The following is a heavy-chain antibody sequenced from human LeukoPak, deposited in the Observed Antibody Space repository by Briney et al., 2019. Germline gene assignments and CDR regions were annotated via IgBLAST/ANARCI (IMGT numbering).Heavy chain of an antibody. CDR3: ARHDRMATDLDY. J-gene: IGHJ4*02. CDR1: GFTFSSYA. D-gene: IGHD5-24*01. Sequence: GGSLRLSCAASGFTFSSYAMHWVRQAPGKGLEWVALISYDGSNKYYADSVKGRFTISRDDSKNTLYLQMNSLRAEDTAVYYCARHDRMATDLDYWGQGTLVTVSS. V-gene: IGHV3-30*03. CDR2: ISYDGSNK.